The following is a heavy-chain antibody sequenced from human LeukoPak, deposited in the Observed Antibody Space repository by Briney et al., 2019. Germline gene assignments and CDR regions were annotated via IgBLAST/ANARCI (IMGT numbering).Heavy chain of an antibody. D-gene: IGHD5-18*01. CDR2: ISAYNGNT. CDR1: GYTFTSYG. J-gene: IGHJ4*02. Sequence: ASVKVSCKASGYTFTSYGISWVRQAPGQGLEWMGWISAYNGNTNYAQKLQGRVTMTTDTSTSTAYMELRSLRSDDTAVYYCAKDMTTTIQLWPVGYFDYWGQGTLVTVSS. V-gene: IGHV1-18*01. CDR3: AKDMTTTIQLWPVGYFDY.